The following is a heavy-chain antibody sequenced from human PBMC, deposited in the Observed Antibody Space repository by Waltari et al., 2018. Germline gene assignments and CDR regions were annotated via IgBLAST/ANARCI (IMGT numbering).Heavy chain of an antibody. Sequence: EVQLVESGGGLVKPGGSLRLSCAASGFTFSSYSMNWVRQAPGKGLEWVSSISSSSYIYYADSVKGRFTISRDNAKNSLYLQMNSLRAEDTAVYYCARSGSIAARPDYYYGMDVWGQGTTVTVSS. CDR1: GFTFSSYS. CDR3: ARSGSIAARPDYYYGMDV. CDR2: ISSSSYI. D-gene: IGHD6-6*01. V-gene: IGHV3-21*01. J-gene: IGHJ6*02.